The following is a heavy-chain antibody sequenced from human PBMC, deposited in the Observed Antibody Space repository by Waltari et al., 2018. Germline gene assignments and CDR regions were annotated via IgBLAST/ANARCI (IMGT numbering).Heavy chain of an antibody. Sequence: QLQLQESGPGLVKPSGTLSLSCAVSGDSMSGTYWWSWVRQSPQKGLEWIGQVHGRGRSNYSPSFASRVTVSLDTSNNQFSLKVTAATAADTAVYYCARDRGRGLYLDTWGPGTLVTVSP. J-gene: IGHJ5*02. D-gene: IGHD2-15*01. V-gene: IGHV4-4*02. CDR1: GDSMSGTYW. CDR2: VHGRGRS. CDR3: ARDRGRGLYLDT.